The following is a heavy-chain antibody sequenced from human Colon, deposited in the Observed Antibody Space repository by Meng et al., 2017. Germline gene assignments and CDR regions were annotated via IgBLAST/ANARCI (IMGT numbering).Heavy chain of an antibody. CDR1: GGSISSNNW. CDR3: ARVPTTVDPFES. V-gene: IGHV4-4*02. CDR2: IYQSGST. D-gene: IGHD4-23*01. Sequence: ESGPGLVKPSGTLSPTCTVSGGSISSNNWWSWVRQSPGRGLEWIGEIYQSGSTNYSPSLKSRVTISLDKSKNQFSLKVSYMTAADTAVYFCARVPTTVDPFESWGQGTLVTVSS. J-gene: IGHJ4*02.